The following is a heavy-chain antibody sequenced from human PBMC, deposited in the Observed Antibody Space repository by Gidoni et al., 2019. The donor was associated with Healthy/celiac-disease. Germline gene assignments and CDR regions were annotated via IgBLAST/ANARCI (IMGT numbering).Heavy chain of an antibody. D-gene: IGHD6-19*01. V-gene: IGHV1-69*01. CDR3: ARDRQGEWLVPSTLPGNWFDP. J-gene: IGHJ5*02. CDR2: IIPIFGTA. Sequence: QVQLVQSGAEVKKPGSSVKVSCKASGGTFSSYAISWVRQAPGQGLEWMGGIIPIFGTANYAQKFQGRVTITADESTSTAYMELSSLRSEDTAVYYCARDRQGEWLVPSTLPGNWFDPWGQGTLVTVSS. CDR1: GGTFSSYA.